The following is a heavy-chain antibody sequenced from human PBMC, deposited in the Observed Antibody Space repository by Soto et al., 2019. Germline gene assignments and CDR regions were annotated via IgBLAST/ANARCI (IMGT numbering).Heavy chain of an antibody. CDR3: ASSYGSGYRAFDY. Sequence: QVQLVQSGAEVKRPGSSVKVSCKASGDTFTFYSINWVRQAPGLGLEWMGRINPILSMSNYAQRFQGRVTMTADKSTSTAYMELSSPRSEDTAIYYCASSYGSGYRAFDYWGQGALVTVSS. CDR1: GDTFTFYS. CDR2: INPILSMS. J-gene: IGHJ4*02. D-gene: IGHD3-10*01. V-gene: IGHV1-69*02.